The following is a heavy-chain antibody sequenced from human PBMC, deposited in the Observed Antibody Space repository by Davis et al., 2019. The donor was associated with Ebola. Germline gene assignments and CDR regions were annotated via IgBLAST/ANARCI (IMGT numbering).Heavy chain of an antibody. Sequence: PGGSLRLSCAASGFTLSSYWMHWVRHAPGKGLVWVSRINPDGSFTDYADSVKGRFSISRDSTSNTLYLQMNGLRAEDTAVYYCARRLRDWSFFDYWGQGTLVTVSS. J-gene: IGHJ4*02. CDR2: INPDGSFT. CDR3: ARRLRDWSFFDY. D-gene: IGHD3-9*01. V-gene: IGHV3-74*01. CDR1: GFTLSSYW.